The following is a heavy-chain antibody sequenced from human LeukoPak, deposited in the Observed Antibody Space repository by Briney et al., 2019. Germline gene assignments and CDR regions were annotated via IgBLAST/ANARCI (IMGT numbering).Heavy chain of an antibody. Sequence: GGSLRLSCAASGFTFSSYGMHWVRQAPGKGLEWVSSISSSSLYIYYADSVKGRFTISRDNAKNSLYLQMNSLRADDTAVYYCARETYCSGGSCYKGNAFDIWGQGTMVTVSS. CDR2: ISSSSLYI. D-gene: IGHD2-15*01. V-gene: IGHV3-21*01. J-gene: IGHJ3*02. CDR1: GFTFSSYG. CDR3: ARETYCSGGSCYKGNAFDI.